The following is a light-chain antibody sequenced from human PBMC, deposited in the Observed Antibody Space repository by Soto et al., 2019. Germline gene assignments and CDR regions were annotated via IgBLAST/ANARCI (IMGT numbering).Light chain of an antibody. J-gene: IGKJ3*01. V-gene: IGKV1-8*01. Sequence: AIRMTQSPSSFSASTGDRVTISCRASQDIGTSLAWYQQKPGKAPKLLISGASTLQIGVPSRFSGSGSGTDFTLTISSLQLEDFAAYYCQQSYTSPAFTFGPGTRVNAK. CDR1: QDIGTS. CDR3: QQSYTSPAFT. CDR2: GAS.